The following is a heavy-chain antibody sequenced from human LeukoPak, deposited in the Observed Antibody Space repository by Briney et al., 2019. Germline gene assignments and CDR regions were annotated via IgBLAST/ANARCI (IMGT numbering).Heavy chain of an antibody. Sequence: PSETLSLTCTVSGGSISSSSYYWGWIRPPPGKGLEWIGSIYYSGSTYYNPSLKSRVTISVDTSKNQFSLKLSSVTAADTAVYYCASVVPAAYLIDYWGQGTLVTVSS. J-gene: IGHJ4*02. CDR2: IYYSGST. V-gene: IGHV4-39*01. D-gene: IGHD2-2*01. CDR1: GGSISSSSYY. CDR3: ASVVPAAYLIDY.